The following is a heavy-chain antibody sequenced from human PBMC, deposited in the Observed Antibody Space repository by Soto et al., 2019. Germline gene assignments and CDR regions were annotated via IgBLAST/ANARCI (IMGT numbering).Heavy chain of an antibody. V-gene: IGHV3-30-3*01. D-gene: IGHD2-21*02. CDR1: GFTFSSYA. CDR3: ARERDGCGGDCYSDY. Sequence: QVQLVESGGGVVQPGRSLRLSCAASGFTFSSYAMHWVRQAPGKGLEWVAVISYDGSNKYYADSVKGRFTISRDNSKNKLYLQMNRLRAEDTAVYYCARERDGCGGDCYSDYWGQGTLVTVSS. CDR2: ISYDGSNK. J-gene: IGHJ4*02.